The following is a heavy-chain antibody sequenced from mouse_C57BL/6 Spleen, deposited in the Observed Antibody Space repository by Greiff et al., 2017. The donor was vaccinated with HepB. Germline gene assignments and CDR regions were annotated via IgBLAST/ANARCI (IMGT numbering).Heavy chain of an antibody. CDR3: ASYDDYDEDYAMDY. J-gene: IGHJ4*01. Sequence: QVQLQQPGAELVKPGASVKLSCKASGYTFTSYWMHWVKQRPGQGLEWIGMIHPNSGSTNYNEKFQSKATLTVDKSSSTAYMQLSSLTSEDSAVYYCASYDDYDEDYAMDYWGQGTSVTVAS. V-gene: IGHV1-64*01. CDR2: IHPNSGST. D-gene: IGHD2-4*01. CDR1: GYTFTSYW.